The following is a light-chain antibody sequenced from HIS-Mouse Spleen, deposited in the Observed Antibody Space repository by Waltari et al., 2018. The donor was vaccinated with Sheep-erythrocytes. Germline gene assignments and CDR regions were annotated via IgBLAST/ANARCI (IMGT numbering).Light chain of an antibody. J-gene: IGLJ2*01. Sequence: SYELTQPPSVSVSPGQTASITCSGDKLGDKYACWYQQKPGQSPVLVIYQASKRPSGIPERFSGSNSGNTATLTISGTQAMDEADYYCQAWDSSTAWNVVFGGGTKLTVL. V-gene: IGLV3-1*01. CDR3: QAWDSSTAWNVV. CDR1: KLGDKY. CDR2: QAS.